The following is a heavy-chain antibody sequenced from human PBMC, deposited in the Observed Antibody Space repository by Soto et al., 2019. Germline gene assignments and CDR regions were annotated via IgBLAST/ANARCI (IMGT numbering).Heavy chain of an antibody. J-gene: IGHJ5*02. D-gene: IGHD3-10*01. Sequence: SVKVSCKASGGTFSSYAVSWVRQAPGQGLEWMGGIIPIFGTANYAQKFQGRVTITADESTSTAYMELSSLRSEDTAVYYCARGSIAMVRGVITIGRDGFDPWGQGTLVTVSS. CDR3: ARGSIAMVRGVITIGRDGFDP. V-gene: IGHV1-69*13. CDR1: GGTFSSYA. CDR2: IIPIFGTA.